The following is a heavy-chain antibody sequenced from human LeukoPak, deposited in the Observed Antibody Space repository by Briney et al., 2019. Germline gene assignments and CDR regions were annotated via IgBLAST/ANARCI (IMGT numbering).Heavy chain of an antibody. Sequence: PGGSLRLSCAASGFTFSSYAMSWVRQAPGKGLEWVSGISPSGGRTYYADSVKGRFTISRDNSKNTLWLQMNSLRAEDTAVYYCAKDRLTGGNRPDYFDYWGQGTLVTVSS. CDR2: ISPSGGRT. D-gene: IGHD4-23*01. CDR3: AKDRLTGGNRPDYFDY. J-gene: IGHJ4*02. V-gene: IGHV3-23*01. CDR1: GFTFSSYA.